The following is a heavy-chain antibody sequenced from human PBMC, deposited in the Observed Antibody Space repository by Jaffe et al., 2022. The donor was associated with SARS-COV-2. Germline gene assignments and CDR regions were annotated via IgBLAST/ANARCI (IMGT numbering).Heavy chain of an antibody. CDR2: ISSSGGFI. D-gene: IGHD1-7*01. J-gene: IGHJ6*02. V-gene: IGHV3-21*01. Sequence: EVQLVESGGGLVKPGGSLRLSCAASGFTFNTYSVNWVRQAPGKGLEWVSSISSSGGFIFYADSVKGRFTISRDNARNSLYLQMNSLTAEDTAVYYCARDFNWNYGLDYYGMDVWGQGTTVTVSS. CDR3: ARDFNWNYGLDYYGMDV. CDR1: GFTFNTYS.